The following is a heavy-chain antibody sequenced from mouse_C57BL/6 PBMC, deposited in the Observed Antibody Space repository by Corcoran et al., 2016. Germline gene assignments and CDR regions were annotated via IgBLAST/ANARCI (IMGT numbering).Heavy chain of an antibody. D-gene: IGHD2-3*01. J-gene: IGHJ4*01. V-gene: IGHV1-26*01. Sequence: EVQLQQSGPELVKPGASVKISYKASGYTFTDYYMNWVKQSHGKSIEWIGDINPNNGGTSYNQKFKGKDTLTVDKSSSTASMELRSLTSADSAVYYCARTDGYYPLYSMDYWGQGTSVTVSS. CDR2: INPNNGGT. CDR3: ARTDGYYPLYSMDY. CDR1: GYTFTDYY.